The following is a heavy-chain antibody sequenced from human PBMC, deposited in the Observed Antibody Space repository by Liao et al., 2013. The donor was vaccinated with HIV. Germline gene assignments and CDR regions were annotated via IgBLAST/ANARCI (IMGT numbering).Heavy chain of an antibody. CDR2: IYTSGST. V-gene: IGHV4-61*02. Sequence: QLQLQESGSGLVKPSQTLSLTCTVSGGSISSGTYYWSWIRQPAGKGLEWIGRIYTSGSTNYNPSLTSRVTVSVDTSKNQFSLKLSSVTASDTAVYYCAREYGYYYGSGLYYYYYYYMDVWAKGTTVTVSS. D-gene: IGHD3-10*01. CDR1: GGSISSGTYY. J-gene: IGHJ6*03. CDR3: AREYGYYYGSGLYYYYYYYMDV.